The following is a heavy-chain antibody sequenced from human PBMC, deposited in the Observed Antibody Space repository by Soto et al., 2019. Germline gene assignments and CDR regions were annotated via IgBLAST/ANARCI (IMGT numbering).Heavy chain of an antibody. D-gene: IGHD1-26*01. CDR1: GITVSDKY. J-gene: IGHJ5*02. Sequence: ESGGGLIQPGGSLRLSCAASGITVSDKYMSWVRQAPGKGLEWVAVIYSYGDTYYADSVNGRFTISRDNSKNTVYLHMNRLRAEDTAVYHCARDPGYSTGTFSFDPWGQGTLVTVSS. CDR2: IYSYGDT. V-gene: IGHV3-66*03. CDR3: ARDPGYSTGTFSFDP.